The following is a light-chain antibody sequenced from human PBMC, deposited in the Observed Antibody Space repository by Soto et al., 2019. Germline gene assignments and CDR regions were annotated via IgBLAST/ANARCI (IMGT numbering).Light chain of an antibody. CDR2: DAS. V-gene: IGKV1-5*01. CDR1: PSVSRW. CDR3: QQYESYPFT. J-gene: IGKJ3*01. Sequence: GVRVTITCRASPSVSRWLAWYQQKPGKAPKLLIRDASTLNGGVPSRFSGSGSGTEFTLTVSSLQPDDFSTYYCQQYESYPFTFGPGTKVSIK.